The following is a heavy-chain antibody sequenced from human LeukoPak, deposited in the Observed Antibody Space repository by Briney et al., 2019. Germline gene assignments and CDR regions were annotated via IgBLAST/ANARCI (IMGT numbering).Heavy chain of an antibody. CDR2: LYSGGRT. Sequence: GGPLRLSCAASGFTVSSKDMNWVRQAPGKGLEWVSVLYSGGRTYYADSVKGRFTISRDNSKNTLYLQMNNLRAADTAMYYCVRRHDYWGQGTLVTVSS. J-gene: IGHJ4*02. V-gene: IGHV3-53*01. CDR3: VRRHDY. CDR1: GFTVSSKD.